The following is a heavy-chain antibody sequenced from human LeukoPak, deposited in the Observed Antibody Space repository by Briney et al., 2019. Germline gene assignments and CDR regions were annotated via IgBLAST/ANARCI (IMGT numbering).Heavy chain of an antibody. CDR2: INTNTGNP. V-gene: IGHV7-4-1*02. Sequence: ASVKVSCKASGYTFTSYAMTWVRQAPGQGLEWMGWINTNTGNPTYAQGFTGRFVFSLDTSVSTAYLQISSLKAEDTAVYYCARGDYGDFVDYWAREPWSPSPQ. CDR1: GYTFTSYA. CDR3: ARGDYGDFVDY. J-gene: IGHJ4*02. D-gene: IGHD4-17*01.